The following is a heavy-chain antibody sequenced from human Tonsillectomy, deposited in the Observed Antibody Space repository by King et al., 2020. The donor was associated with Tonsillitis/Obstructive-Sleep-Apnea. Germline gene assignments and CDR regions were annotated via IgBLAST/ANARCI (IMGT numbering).Heavy chain of an antibody. Sequence: QVQLVESGGGLVKPGGSLRLSCAASEFKLSDFYVNWIRQTPGKGLEWVSYISGSGTTIYYADSVKGRFTISRDNAKNSVYLQMNSLRADDTALYYCARDFRNGASDYWGQGTLVTVSS. V-gene: IGHV3-11*01. J-gene: IGHJ4*02. CDR1: EFKLSDFY. CDR2: ISGSGTTI. D-gene: IGHD2-8*01. CDR3: ARDFRNGASDY.